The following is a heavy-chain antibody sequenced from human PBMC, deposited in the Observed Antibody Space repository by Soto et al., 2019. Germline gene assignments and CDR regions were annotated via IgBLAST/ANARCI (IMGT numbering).Heavy chain of an antibody. CDR2: MSYDGSNK. D-gene: IGHD2-15*01. J-gene: IGHJ4*02. CDR3: ARDRASSFIGATATLFDY. Sequence: QMQLVESGGGVVQPGKSLRLSCAASGFTFSSYAMHWVRQAPGKGLEWVALMSYDGSNKYFGDSVKGRFTISRDNSKNTLYLQMNSLRAEDTAVYYCARDRASSFIGATATLFDYWGQGTLVTVSS. CDR1: GFTFSSYA. V-gene: IGHV3-30-3*01.